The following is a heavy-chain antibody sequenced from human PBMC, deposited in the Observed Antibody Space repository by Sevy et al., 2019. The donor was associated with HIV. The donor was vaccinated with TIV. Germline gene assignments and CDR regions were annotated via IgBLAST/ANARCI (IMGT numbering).Heavy chain of an antibody. CDR3: PLTRVVTQGWFDP. D-gene: IGHD7-27*01. J-gene: IGHJ5*02. CDR1: GASITSKY. Sequence: SETLSLTCTVSGASITSKYWSWIRQTPGKRLEWIGYVYDSGSTNYDPSLKSRVTISIDTSRKQFSLSLRSVTAADTAVYYCPLTRVVTQGWFDPWGPGTLVTVSS. CDR2: VYDSGST. V-gene: IGHV4-59*03.